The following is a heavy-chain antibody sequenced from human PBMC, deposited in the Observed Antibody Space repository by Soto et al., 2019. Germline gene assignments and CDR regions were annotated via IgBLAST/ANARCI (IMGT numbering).Heavy chain of an antibody. CDR3: ARSYPNTIFGVVPSRGLDV. V-gene: IGHV4-59*01. J-gene: IGHJ6*02. D-gene: IGHD3-3*01. CDR2: IYYTGST. CDR1: GGSISSNY. Sequence: SETLSLTCIVSGGSISSNYWSWIRQPPGKGLEWIGYIYYTGSTNFNPSLKNRVIISVDTSKNQFSLKLSSVTAADTAVYYCARSYPNTIFGVVPSRGLDVWGQGTTVTVSS.